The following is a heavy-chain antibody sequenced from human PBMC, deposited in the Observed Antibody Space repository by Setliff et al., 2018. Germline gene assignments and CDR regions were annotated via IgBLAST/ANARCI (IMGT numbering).Heavy chain of an antibody. CDR3: ARLVMRGVVDYFDY. Sequence: HPGGSLRLSCGASGFTFSTHAMHWVRQAPGKGLEWVAMIWFDGSEKYYVDSVKGRFTISRDNAKNSLYLEMNSLRAEDTAVYYCARLVMRGVVDYFDYWGQGTLVTVSS. V-gene: IGHV3-33*01. J-gene: IGHJ4*02. CDR1: GFTFSTHA. CDR2: IWFDGSEK. D-gene: IGHD3-10*01.